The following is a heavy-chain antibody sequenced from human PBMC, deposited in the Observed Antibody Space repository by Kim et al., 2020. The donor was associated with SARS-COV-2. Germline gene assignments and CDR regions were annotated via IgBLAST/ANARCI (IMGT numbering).Heavy chain of an antibody. V-gene: IGHV1-3*01. D-gene: IGHD1-26*01. CDR2: LNAGYGIT. Sequence: ASVKVSCKASGYTFTTYAMHWVRQAPGQGLEWMGWLNAGYGITKYSQKFQGRVTITRDTSVSTAYMELSSLRSEDTAVYYCVNAKEPPEGDHNYGMDGWG. CDR3: VNAKEPPEGDHNYGMDG. CDR1: GYTFTTYA. J-gene: IGHJ6*01.